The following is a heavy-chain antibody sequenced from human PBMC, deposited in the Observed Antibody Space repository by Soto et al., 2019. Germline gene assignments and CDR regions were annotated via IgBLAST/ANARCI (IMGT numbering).Heavy chain of an antibody. CDR1: GLSVDSGAFY. Sequence: KSSETLSLTCTVSGLSVDSGAFYWSWIRQNPGKGLEWIGYIYNTGTTFYNPSLKSRVTISVDTSKNQFSLKLNSVTAADTAVYYCARSLVESGYDYLRYYFGMDVWGQGTTVTVSS. D-gene: IGHD5-12*01. CDR2: IYNTGTT. V-gene: IGHV4-31*03. J-gene: IGHJ6*02. CDR3: ARSLVESGYDYLRYYFGMDV.